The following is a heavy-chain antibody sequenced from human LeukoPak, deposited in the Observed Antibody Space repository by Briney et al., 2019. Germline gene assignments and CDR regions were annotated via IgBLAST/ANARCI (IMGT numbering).Heavy chain of an antibody. CDR1: TFTFKRYA. D-gene: IGHD4-17*01. V-gene: IGHV3-23*01. CDR2: ITGSGGTT. Sequence: GRSLRLSCAASTFTFKRYAMSWVRQAPGKGLEWVSAITGSGGTTYYADSVKGRFTIYRDKSKNTLYLQMNSLRAEDTAVYFCAKGGNGDYIDYWGQGTLVTVSS. J-gene: IGHJ4*02. CDR3: AKGGNGDYIDY.